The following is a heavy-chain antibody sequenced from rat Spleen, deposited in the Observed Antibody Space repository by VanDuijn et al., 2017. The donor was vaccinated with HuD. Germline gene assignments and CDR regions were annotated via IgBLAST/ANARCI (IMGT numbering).Heavy chain of an antibody. CDR1: GFSLASYS. D-gene: IGHD1-11*01. CDR3: TRTYGGYTSHWFAY. CDR2: MWYDGDT. J-gene: IGHJ3*01. V-gene: IGHV2-15*01. Sequence: QVQLKESGPGLVQPSETLSLTCTVSGFSLASYSVSWVRQPSGKGPEWMGRMWYDGDTAYNSALKSRLSISRDTSKNQVLLKMNSLLTEDTAIYFCTRTYGGYTSHWFAYWGQGTLVTVSS.